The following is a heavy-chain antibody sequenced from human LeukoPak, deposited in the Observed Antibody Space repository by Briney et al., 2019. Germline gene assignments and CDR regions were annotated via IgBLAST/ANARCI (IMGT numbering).Heavy chain of an antibody. CDR2: IKSKNDGETT. J-gene: IGHJ1*01. Sequence: GGSLRLSCAASGFTFNSAWMTWVRQAPGKGLGWVGRIKSKNDGETTDYAAPVKGRFNISRDDSKNIVYLQMNSLQTEDTAVYFCTTPQETYYGWAYFQQWGQGTLDTVSS. V-gene: IGHV3-15*01. CDR3: TTPQETYYGWAYFQQ. CDR1: GFTFNSAW. D-gene: IGHD1-26*01.